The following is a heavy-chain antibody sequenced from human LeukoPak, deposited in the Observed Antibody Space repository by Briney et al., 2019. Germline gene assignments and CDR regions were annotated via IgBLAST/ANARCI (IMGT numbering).Heavy chain of an antibody. CDR1: GGSFSGYY. V-gene: IGHV4-59*01. CDR2: IYYSGST. J-gene: IGHJ6*03. CDR3: ASSPLRYQPANYYMDV. Sequence: SETLSLTCAVYGGSFSGYYWSWIRQPPGKGLEWIGYIYYSGSTNYNPSLKSRVTISVDTSKNQFSLKLSSVTAADTAVYYCASSPLRYQPANYYMDVWGKGTTVTVSS. D-gene: IGHD2-2*01.